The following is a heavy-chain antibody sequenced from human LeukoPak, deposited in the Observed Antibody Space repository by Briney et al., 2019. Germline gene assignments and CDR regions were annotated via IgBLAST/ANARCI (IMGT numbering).Heavy chain of an antibody. V-gene: IGHV1-46*01. Sequence: ASVKVSCKASGYTFTNYYMHWVRQAPGQGLEWMGIINPSGGSTSYAQKFQGRVTMTRDMSTSTVYMELSSLRSEDTAVYYCARDDSVAGTLNYWGQRTLVTVSS. J-gene: IGHJ4*02. CDR1: GYTFTNYY. CDR2: INPSGGST. CDR3: ARDDSVAGTLNY. D-gene: IGHD6-19*01.